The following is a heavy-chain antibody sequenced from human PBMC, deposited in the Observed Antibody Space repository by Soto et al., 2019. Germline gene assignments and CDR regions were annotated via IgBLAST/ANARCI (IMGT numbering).Heavy chain of an antibody. CDR3: GRAYSYGASDS. Sequence: ASVKVSCTASGYIFNTYPLHWVRQAPGQRLEWMGWINADNGDTEYSQKFQGRVTITRDTSASTAYMELSSLRSEDTAVYYCGRAYSYGASDSWGHGTLVTVSS. CDR2: INADNGDT. J-gene: IGHJ5*01. V-gene: IGHV1-3*01. D-gene: IGHD5-12*01. CDR1: GYIFNTYP.